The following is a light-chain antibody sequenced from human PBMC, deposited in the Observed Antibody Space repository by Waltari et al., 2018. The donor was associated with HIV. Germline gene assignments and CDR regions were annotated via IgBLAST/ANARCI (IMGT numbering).Light chain of an antibody. CDR3: QQYDTLPFT. J-gene: IGKJ2*01. V-gene: IGKV3-20*01. CDR2: GAS. Sequence: EIVLTQSPGTLSLSPGERATLSCRASQSVSSTYLTWYQHKPGQAPRLLIFGASSRATGIPDRFSGSGSGTDFTLTISRLEPEDFAVYYCQQYDTLPFTFGQGTKLGIK. CDR1: QSVSSTY.